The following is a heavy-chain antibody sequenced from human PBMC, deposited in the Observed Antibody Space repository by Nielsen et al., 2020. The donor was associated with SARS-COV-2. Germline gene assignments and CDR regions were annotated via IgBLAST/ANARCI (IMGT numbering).Heavy chain of an antibody. V-gene: IGHV4-31*03. CDR3: ARDAGTGWDGGVMDV. Sequence: SETLSLTCTVSGGSISSGGYYWSWIRQHPGKGLEWIGYVYYSGSTYYNPSLKSRVTISVDTSKNQFSLKLSSVTAADTAVYYCARDAGTGWDGGVMDVWGQGTTVTVSS. D-gene: IGHD3-3*01. CDR1: GGSISSGGYY. J-gene: IGHJ6*02. CDR2: VYYSGST.